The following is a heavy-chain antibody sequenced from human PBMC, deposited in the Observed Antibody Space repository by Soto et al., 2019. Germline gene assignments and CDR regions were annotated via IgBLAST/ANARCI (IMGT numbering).Heavy chain of an antibody. V-gene: IGHV3-30*18. CDR3: AKDDGTFFYDTSGYPLDY. CDR2: IAYDGTNT. CDR1: GSTFSNYG. D-gene: IGHD3-22*01. Sequence: GGSLRLSCAASGSTFSNYGMHWVRQAPGKGLEWVAIIAYDGTNTYYADSVKGRFTISRDNSKNTLYLQVNSLRDEDTAVYYCAKDDGTFFYDTSGYPLDYWGQGTLVTVSS. J-gene: IGHJ4*02.